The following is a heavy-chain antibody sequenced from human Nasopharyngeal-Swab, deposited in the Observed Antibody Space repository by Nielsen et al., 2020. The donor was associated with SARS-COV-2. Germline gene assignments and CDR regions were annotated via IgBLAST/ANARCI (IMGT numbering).Heavy chain of an antibody. Sequence: GGSLRLSCAASGFTFDDYAMHWVRQAPGKGLEWVSGISWNSGSIGYADSVKGRFTISRDNAKNSLYLQMNSLRAEDTALCYCAKDWAVTYNWFDPWGQGTLVTVSS. CDR2: ISWNSGSI. D-gene: IGHD4-11*01. CDR1: GFTFDDYA. V-gene: IGHV3-9*01. CDR3: AKDWAVTYNWFDP. J-gene: IGHJ5*02.